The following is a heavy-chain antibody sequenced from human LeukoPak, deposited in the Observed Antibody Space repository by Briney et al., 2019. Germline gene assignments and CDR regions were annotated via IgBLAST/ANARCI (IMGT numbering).Heavy chain of an antibody. CDR3: ARDLGSSWFEPLDY. J-gene: IGHJ4*02. CDR1: GGSISSSAW. CDR2: VYHSGST. Sequence: MTSETLSLTCAVSGGSISSSAWWSWVRQPPGEGLEWIGEVYHSGSTNYNSFLKSRVTISVDKSKNQFSLKLTSATAADTAVYYCARDLGSSWFEPLDYWGQGILVIVSS. D-gene: IGHD6-13*01. V-gene: IGHV4-4*02.